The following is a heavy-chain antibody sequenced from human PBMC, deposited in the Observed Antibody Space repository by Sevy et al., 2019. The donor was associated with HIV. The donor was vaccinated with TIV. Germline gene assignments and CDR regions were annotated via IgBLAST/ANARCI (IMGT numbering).Heavy chain of an antibody. Sequence: GGSLRLSCTASGFTFSSYAMHWVRQAPGKGLEWVAVISYDGSNKYYADSVKGRFTISRDNSKNTLYLQMNSLRAEDTAVYYCARDPGDSSGWYRGTDYWGQGTLVTVSS. J-gene: IGHJ4*02. CDR3: ARDPGDSSGWYRGTDY. V-gene: IGHV3-30*04. CDR2: ISYDGSNK. D-gene: IGHD6-19*01. CDR1: GFTFSSYA.